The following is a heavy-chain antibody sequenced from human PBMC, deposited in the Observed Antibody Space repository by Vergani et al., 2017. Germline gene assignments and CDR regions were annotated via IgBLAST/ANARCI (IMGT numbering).Heavy chain of an antibody. CDR1: GYTFTSYA. J-gene: IGHJ4*02. Sequence: QVQLVQSGAEVKKPGASVKASCKASGYTFTSYAMHWVRQAPGQRLEWMGWINAGNGNTKYSQKFQGRGTITRDTSSSTAYMELSSLRSEDTAVYYCARDYSSGWSFDYWGQGPLVTVSS. CDR2: INAGNGNT. V-gene: IGHV1-3*01. CDR3: ARDYSSGWSFDY. D-gene: IGHD6-19*01.